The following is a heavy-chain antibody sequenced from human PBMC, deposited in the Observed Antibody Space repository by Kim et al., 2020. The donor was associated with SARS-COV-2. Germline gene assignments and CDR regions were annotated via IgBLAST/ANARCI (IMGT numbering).Heavy chain of an antibody. J-gene: IGHJ4*02. CDR3: AKDPGTSRFGGVIVIGSLDY. CDR2: ISGSGGST. Sequence: GGSLRLSCAASGFTFSSYAMSWVRQAPGKGLEWVSAISGSGGSTYYADSVKGRFTISRDNSKNTLYLQMNSLRAEDTAVYYCAKDPGTSRFGGVIVIGSLDYWGQGTLVTVSS. CDR1: GFTFSSYA. V-gene: IGHV3-23*01. D-gene: IGHD3-16*02.